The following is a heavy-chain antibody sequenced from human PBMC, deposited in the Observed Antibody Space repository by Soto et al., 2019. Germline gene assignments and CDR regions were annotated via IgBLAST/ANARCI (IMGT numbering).Heavy chain of an antibody. CDR3: ARSGQQQLVRAWFDP. CDR1: GLTFSTYA. CDR2: ISSNGGST. D-gene: IGHD6-13*01. V-gene: IGHV3-64*01. J-gene: IGHJ5*02. Sequence: GGSLRLSCAASGLTFSTYAMHWVRQAPGKGLEYVSAISSNGGSTYYANSVKGRFTISRDNSKNTLYLQMGSLRAEDMAVYYCARSGQQQLVRAWFDPWGQGTLVTVSS.